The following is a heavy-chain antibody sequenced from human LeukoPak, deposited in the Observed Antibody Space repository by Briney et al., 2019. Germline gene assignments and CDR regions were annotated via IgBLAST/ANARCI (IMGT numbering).Heavy chain of an antibody. CDR2: INHSGGT. Sequence: PSETLSLTCAVYGGSFSGYYWSWIRQPPGKGLEWIGEINHSGGTNYNPSLKSRVTISVDTSKNQFSLKLSSVTAADTAVYYCARVGHCSGGSCYGWFDPWGQGTLVTVSS. CDR1: GGSFSGYY. D-gene: IGHD2-15*01. J-gene: IGHJ5*02. CDR3: ARVGHCSGGSCYGWFDP. V-gene: IGHV4-34*01.